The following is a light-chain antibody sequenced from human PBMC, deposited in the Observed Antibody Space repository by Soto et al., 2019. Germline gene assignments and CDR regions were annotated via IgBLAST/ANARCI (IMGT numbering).Light chain of an antibody. Sequence: AIQMTQSPSSLSASVGGRVTITCRASQGIRHYLGWYQQKPGKAPKLLIYAASSLQSGVPSRFSGSGSGTDFTLTISSLQPEDFATYYCLQDYNYPLTFGGGTKVEIK. J-gene: IGKJ4*01. CDR1: QGIRHY. CDR3: LQDYNYPLT. CDR2: AAS. V-gene: IGKV1-6*01.